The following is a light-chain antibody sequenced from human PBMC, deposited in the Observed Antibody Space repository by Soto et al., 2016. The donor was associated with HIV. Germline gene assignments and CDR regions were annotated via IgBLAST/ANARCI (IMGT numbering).Light chain of an antibody. CDR3: QVWDRNTDQYV. CDR2: DDS. J-gene: IGLJ1*01. Sequence: SYELTQPPSVSVAPGKTARINCGGNNIGSKSVQWYQQKPGQAPVVVVYDDSDRPSGIPERFSDSNSGNTATLTISRVEAGDEADYYCQVWDRNTDQYVFGTGTKVSVL. CDR1: NIGSKS. V-gene: IGLV3-21*03.